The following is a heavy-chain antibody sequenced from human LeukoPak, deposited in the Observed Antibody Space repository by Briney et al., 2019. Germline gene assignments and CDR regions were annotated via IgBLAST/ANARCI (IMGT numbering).Heavy chain of an antibody. V-gene: IGHV4-59*01. CDR1: GGSISSYY. Sequence: PSETLSLTCTVSGGSISSYYWSWIRQPPGKGLEWIGYIYYSGSTNYNPSLKSRVTISVDTSKNQFSLKLSSVTAADTAVYYCARAQSTVTYNWFDPWGQGTLVIVSS. J-gene: IGHJ5*02. D-gene: IGHD4-17*01. CDR3: ARAQSTVTYNWFDP. CDR2: IYYSGST.